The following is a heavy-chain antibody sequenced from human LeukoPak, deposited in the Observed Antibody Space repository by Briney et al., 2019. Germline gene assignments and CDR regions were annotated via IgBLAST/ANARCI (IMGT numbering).Heavy chain of an antibody. CDR3: AKDRAVPAAKDDYYYGMDV. D-gene: IGHD2-2*01. CDR2: ISWNSGSI. Sequence: GGSLRLSCAASGFTFDDYAMHWARQAPGKGLEWVSGISWNSGSIGYADSVKGRFTISRDNAKNSLYLQMNSLRAEDTALYYCAKDRAVPAAKDDYYYGMDVWGQGTTVTVSS. V-gene: IGHV3-9*01. J-gene: IGHJ6*02. CDR1: GFTFDDYA.